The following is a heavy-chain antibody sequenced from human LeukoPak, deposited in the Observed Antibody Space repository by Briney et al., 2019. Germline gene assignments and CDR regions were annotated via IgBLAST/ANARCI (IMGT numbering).Heavy chain of an antibody. D-gene: IGHD3-16*01. CDR3: TGTRTTLWGWFDP. CDR2: IYNRGTT. J-gene: IGHJ5*02. V-gene: IGHV4-4*02. CDR1: GVSISTNNW. Sequence: PSQTLSLTCAVSGVSISTNNWWSWVRQAPGKGLKGFGEIYNRGTTNYNPSLRSRVTISVDKSKNLFSLKLTSVTAADTAVYYCTGTRTTLWGWFDPWGQGALVTVSS.